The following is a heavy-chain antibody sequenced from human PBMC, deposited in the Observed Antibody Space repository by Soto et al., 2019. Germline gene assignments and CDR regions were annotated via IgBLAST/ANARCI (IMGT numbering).Heavy chain of an antibody. CDR2: INHSGST. Sequence: QVQLQQWGAGLLKPSETLSLTCAVYGGSFSGYYWSWIRQPPGKGLEWIGEINHSGSTNYNPSLKGRVTISVDTSKNQFSLKLSSVTAADTAVYYGARGDSSGWYFDYWGQGTLVTASS. V-gene: IGHV4-34*01. CDR3: ARGDSSGWYFDY. J-gene: IGHJ4*02. D-gene: IGHD6-19*01. CDR1: GGSFSGYY.